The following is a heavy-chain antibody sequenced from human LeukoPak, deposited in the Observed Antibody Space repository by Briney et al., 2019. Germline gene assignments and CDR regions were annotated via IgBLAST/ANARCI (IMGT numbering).Heavy chain of an antibody. CDR1: AYTFTSYD. D-gene: IGHD6-13*01. J-gene: IGHJ6*02. Sequence: ASVKVSCKASAYTFTSYDINWVRQATGQGLEWMGWMNPNSGNTGYAQKFQGRVTMTRNTSISTAYMELSSLRSEDTAVYYCARVSSSWYNFYYYYYGMDVWGQGTTVTVSS. CDR3: ARVSSSWYNFYYYYYGMDV. V-gene: IGHV1-8*01. CDR2: MNPNSGNT.